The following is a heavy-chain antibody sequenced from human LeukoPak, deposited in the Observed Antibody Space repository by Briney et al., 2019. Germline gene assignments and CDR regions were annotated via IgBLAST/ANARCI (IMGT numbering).Heavy chain of an antibody. CDR2: ISSSSSYI. CDR1: GFTFSSYS. V-gene: IGHV3-21*01. Sequence: NPGGSLRLSCAASGFTFSSYSMNWVRQAPGKGLEWVSSISSSSSYIYYADSVKSRFTISRDNAKNSLYLQMNSLRAEDTAVYYCARFPPKAYYYGSGSYYSIDRSLDYWGQGTLVTVSS. J-gene: IGHJ4*02. D-gene: IGHD3-10*01. CDR3: ARFPPKAYYYGSGSYYSIDRSLDY.